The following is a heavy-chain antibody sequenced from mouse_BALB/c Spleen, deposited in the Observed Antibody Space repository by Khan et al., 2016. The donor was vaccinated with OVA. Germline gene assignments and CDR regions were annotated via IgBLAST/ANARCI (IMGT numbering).Heavy chain of an antibody. CDR3: ARRVAARATGDYFDY. J-gene: IGHJ2*02. CDR2: TYPGGGYT. D-gene: IGHD3-1*01. V-gene: IGHV1-63*02. Sequence: VQLQQSGTEVVRPGTSVKMSCKAAGYTFTHYWIGWVKQRPGHGLEWIGDTYPGGGYTNYNEKFKGKATLTADTSSSTAYMQLSGLTSEDSDIYYCARRVAARATGDYFDYWGQGTSLIVSS. CDR1: GYTFTHYW.